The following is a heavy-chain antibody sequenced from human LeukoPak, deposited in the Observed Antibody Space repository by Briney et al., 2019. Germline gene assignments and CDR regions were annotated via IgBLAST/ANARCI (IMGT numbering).Heavy chain of an antibody. CDR2: ISSSSSYI. V-gene: IGHV3-21*01. D-gene: IGHD3-22*01. CDR1: GFTFSSYS. J-gene: IGHJ4*02. Sequence: PGGSLRLSCAASGFTFSSYSMNWVRQAPGKGLEWVSSISSSSSYIYYADSVKGRFTISRDNAKNSLYLQMNSLRAEDTAVYYCARENYHDSSGYQGGFDYWGQGTLVTVSS. CDR3: ARENYHDSSGYQGGFDY.